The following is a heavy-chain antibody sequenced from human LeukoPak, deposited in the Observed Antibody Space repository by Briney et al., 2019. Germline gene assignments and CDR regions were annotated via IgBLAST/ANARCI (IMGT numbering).Heavy chain of an antibody. CDR3: AKDLWGIWYVGAFDI. V-gene: IGHV3-23*01. CDR1: GFTFSSYA. D-gene: IGHD6-13*01. CDR2: ISGSGGST. Sequence: GGSLRLSCAASGFTFSSYAMSWVRQAPGKGLEWVSAISGSGGSTYYADSVKGRFTISRDNSKNTLYLQMNSLRAEDTAGYYCAKDLWGIWYVGAFDIWGQGTMVTVSS. J-gene: IGHJ3*02.